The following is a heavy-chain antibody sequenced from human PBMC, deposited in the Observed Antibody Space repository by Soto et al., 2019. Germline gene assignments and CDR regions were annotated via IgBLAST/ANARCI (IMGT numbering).Heavy chain of an antibody. CDR3: AGGATHYDFWSGYYSRPIS. V-gene: IGHV1-8*01. Sequence: ASVKVSCKASGYTFTSYDINWVRQATGQGLEWMGWMNPNSGNTGYAQKFQGRVTMTRNTSISTAYMELSSLRSEDTAVYYCAGGATHYDFWSGYYSRPISWGQGTLVTVSS. CDR2: MNPNSGNT. CDR1: GYTFTSYD. D-gene: IGHD3-3*01. J-gene: IGHJ5*02.